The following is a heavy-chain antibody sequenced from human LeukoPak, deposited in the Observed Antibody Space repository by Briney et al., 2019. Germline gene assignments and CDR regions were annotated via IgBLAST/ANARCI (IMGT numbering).Heavy chain of an antibody. V-gene: IGHV1-46*01. J-gene: IGHJ5*02. D-gene: IGHD6-6*01. CDR1: GYTFTSYY. CDR2: INPSGGST. Sequence: ASVTVSCTASGYTFTSYYMHWVRQAPGQGLEWMGIINPSGGSTSYAQKFQGRVTMTRDMSTSTVYMELSSLRSEDTAVYYCARSSIEYSSSNWFDPWGQGTLVTVSS. CDR3: ARSSIEYSSSNWFDP.